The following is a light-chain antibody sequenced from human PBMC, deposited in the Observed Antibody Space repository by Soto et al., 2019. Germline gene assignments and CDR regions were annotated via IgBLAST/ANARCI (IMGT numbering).Light chain of an antibody. J-gene: IGLJ1*01. CDR3: APCAASTINFDV. V-gene: IGLV2-8*01. Sequence: QSVLTQPPSASGSPGQSVTISCTGTSSDVGGYNYVSWYQQHPGKAPKLIIYEVSLRPSGVPDRFSGSKSGNTASLTVYGLRAEDEAVYYCAPCAASTINFDVFGPGPXV. CDR1: SSDVGGYNY. CDR2: EVS.